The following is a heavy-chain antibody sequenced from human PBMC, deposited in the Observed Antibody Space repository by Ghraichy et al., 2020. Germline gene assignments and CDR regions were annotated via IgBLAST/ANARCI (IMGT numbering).Heavy chain of an antibody. J-gene: IGHJ4*02. CDR1: GFTFRPYM. Sequence: GESLNTSCAASGFTFRPYMMTWVRQAPGKGLEWVASMKQNVGEEYYVDSVRGRFAISRDNAKNSLFLQMTSLRAEDSGVYYCARDNDFRIDYWGQGTLVTVSS. V-gene: IGHV3-7*01. D-gene: IGHD2-21*02. CDR3: ARDNDFRIDY. CDR2: MKQNVGEE.